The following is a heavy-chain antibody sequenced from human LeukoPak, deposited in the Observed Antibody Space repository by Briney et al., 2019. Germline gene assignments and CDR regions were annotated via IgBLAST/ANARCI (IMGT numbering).Heavy chain of an antibody. CDR3: ARVPVAGRLGPSDSSGYGMDV. J-gene: IGHJ6*02. Sequence: PGGSLRLSCAASGFTFSSYSMNWVRQVPGKGLEWVSSISSSSSYIYYADSVKGRFTISRDNAKNSLYLQMNSLRAEDTAVYYCARVPVAGRLGPSDSSGYGMDVWGQGTLVTVSS. CDR2: ISSSSSYI. D-gene: IGHD3-22*01. V-gene: IGHV3-21*01. CDR1: GFTFSSYS.